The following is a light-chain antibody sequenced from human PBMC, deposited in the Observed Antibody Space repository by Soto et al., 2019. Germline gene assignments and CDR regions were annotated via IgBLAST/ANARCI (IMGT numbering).Light chain of an antibody. J-gene: IGKJ4*01. Sequence: IVMTQSPVTLSVSPGERATLSCRASHFISSRLAWYQQRPGQPPRLLIYDASTRASGIPARFSGSGSGTEFTLTISSLQSEDFGIYYCQQYGTWPPNLLTFGGGTKVEIK. V-gene: IGKV3D-15*01. CDR1: HFISSR. CDR2: DAS. CDR3: QQYGTWPPNLLT.